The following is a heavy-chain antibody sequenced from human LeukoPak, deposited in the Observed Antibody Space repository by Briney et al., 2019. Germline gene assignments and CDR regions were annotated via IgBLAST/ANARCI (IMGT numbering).Heavy chain of an antibody. D-gene: IGHD3-3*01. CDR2: ISSSGSTI. V-gene: IGHV3-11*04. CDR3: ARDKRFLEWLLHDAFDI. J-gene: IGHJ3*02. CDR1: GFTFSDYY. Sequence: GGSLRLSCAASGFTFSDYYMSWIRQAPGKGLEWVSYISSSGSTIYYADSVKGRFTISRDNAKNSLYLQMNSLRAEDTAVYYCARDKRFLEWLLHDAFDIWGQGTMVTVSS.